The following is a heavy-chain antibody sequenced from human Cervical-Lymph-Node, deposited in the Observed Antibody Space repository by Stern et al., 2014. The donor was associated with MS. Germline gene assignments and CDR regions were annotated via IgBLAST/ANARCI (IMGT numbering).Heavy chain of an antibody. CDR1: GFAFSRYT. D-gene: IGHD4-11*01. Sequence: EVQLVESGGGLVKPGGSLRLSCAASGFAFSRYTMNWVRQAPGKGLEWVSSISSSSRYIYYADSVKGRFTISRDNAKNSLYLQMNSLRAEDTAVYYCARDLEDYSDYVGQYLGGYWGQGTLVTVSS. J-gene: IGHJ4*02. CDR3: ARDLEDYSDYVGQYLGGY. V-gene: IGHV3-21*01. CDR2: ISSSSRYI.